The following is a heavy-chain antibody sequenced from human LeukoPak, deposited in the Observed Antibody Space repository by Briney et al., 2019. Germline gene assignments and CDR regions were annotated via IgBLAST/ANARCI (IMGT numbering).Heavy chain of an antibody. V-gene: IGHV4-34*01. CDR3: ARRTPPNLYYYDSSGPGGFDP. D-gene: IGHD3-22*01. Sequence: SETLSLTCAVYGGSFSGYYWSWIRQPPGKGLEWIGEINHSGSTNYNPSLKSRVTISVDTSKNQFSLKLSSVTAADTAVYYCARRTPPNLYYYDSSGPGGFDPWGQGTLVTVSS. CDR2: INHSGST. CDR1: GGSFSGYY. J-gene: IGHJ5*02.